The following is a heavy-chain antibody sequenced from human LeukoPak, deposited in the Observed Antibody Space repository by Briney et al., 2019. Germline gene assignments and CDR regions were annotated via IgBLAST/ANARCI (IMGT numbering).Heavy chain of an antibody. CDR3: AELDRPY. J-gene: IGHJ4*02. CDR2: INNDGSST. CDR1: GLTFSSYW. D-gene: IGHD1-1*01. V-gene: IGHV3-74*01. Sequence: GGSLRLSCAASGLTFSSYWMHWVRQAPGQGLVWVSRINNDGSSTSYADSLKGRFTISRDNAKNTLYLQMNGLRADDTAVYYCAELDRPYWGQGTLVTVSS.